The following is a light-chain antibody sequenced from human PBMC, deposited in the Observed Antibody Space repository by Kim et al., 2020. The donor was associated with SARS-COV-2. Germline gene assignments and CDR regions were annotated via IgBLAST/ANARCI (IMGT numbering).Light chain of an antibody. CDR1: QSVSSN. CDR2: GAS. Sequence: EIVMTQSPATLSVSPGERATLSCRASQSVSSNLAWYQQEPGQAPRLLIYGASTRATGIPARFSGSGSGTEFTLTISSLQSEDFAVYYCQQYNNWPPYTFGQGTKLE. CDR3: QQYNNWPPYT. V-gene: IGKV3-15*01. J-gene: IGKJ2*01.